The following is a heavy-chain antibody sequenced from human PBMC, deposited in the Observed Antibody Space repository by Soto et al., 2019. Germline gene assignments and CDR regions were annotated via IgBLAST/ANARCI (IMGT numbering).Heavy chain of an antibody. CDR3: ARHLLTGVVPAAMGLDY. D-gene: IGHD2-2*01. CDR2: INHSGST. J-gene: IGHJ4*02. CDR1: GGSFSGYY. V-gene: IGHV4-34*01. Sequence: SETLSLTCAVYGGSFSGYYWSWIRQPPGKGLEWIGEINHSGSTNYNPSLKSRVTISVDTSKNQFSLKLSSVTAADTAVYYCARHLLTGVVPAAMGLDYWGQGTLVTVSS.